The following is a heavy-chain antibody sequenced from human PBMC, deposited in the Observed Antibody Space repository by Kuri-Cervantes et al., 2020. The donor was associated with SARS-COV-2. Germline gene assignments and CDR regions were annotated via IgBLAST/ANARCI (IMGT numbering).Heavy chain of an antibody. CDR3: ARDSSSGWLSY. V-gene: IGHV3-43D*03. D-gene: IGHD6-19*01. Sequence: GGSLRLSCAASGFTFDDYAMHWVRQAPGKGLEWVSLISWDGGSTYYADSVKGRFTISRDNAKNSLYLQMNSLRAEDTAVYYCARDSSSGWLSYWGQGTLVTVSS. CDR2: ISWDGGST. CDR1: GFTFDDYA. J-gene: IGHJ4*02.